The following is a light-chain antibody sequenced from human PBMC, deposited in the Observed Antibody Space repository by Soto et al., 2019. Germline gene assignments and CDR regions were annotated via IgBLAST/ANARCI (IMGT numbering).Light chain of an antibody. CDR1: QDISNY. CDR3: QKHDNAPLT. V-gene: IGKV1-27*01. Sequence: GDMFTITCRASQDISNYLSWYQQKPGKVPKLLIYTSSTLQSGVPSRFSGSGSGTDFTLTISSLQPEDVATYYCQKHDNAPLTFGGGTKVDIK. CDR2: TSS. J-gene: IGKJ4*01.